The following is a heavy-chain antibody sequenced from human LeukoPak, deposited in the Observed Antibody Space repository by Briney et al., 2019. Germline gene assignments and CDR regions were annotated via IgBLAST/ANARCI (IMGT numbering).Heavy chain of an antibody. CDR2: ISSSGSTI. CDR1: GFTFSGYW. J-gene: IGHJ4*02. Sequence: GGSLRLSCAASGFTFSGYWMSWVRQAPGKGLEWVSYISSSGSTIYYADSVKGRFTISRDNAKNSLYLQMNSLRAEDTAVYYCARAYYDSSGDYWGQGTLVTVSS. V-gene: IGHV3-48*03. D-gene: IGHD3-22*01. CDR3: ARAYYDSSGDY.